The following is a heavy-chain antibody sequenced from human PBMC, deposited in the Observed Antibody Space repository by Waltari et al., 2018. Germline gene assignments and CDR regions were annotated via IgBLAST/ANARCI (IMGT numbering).Heavy chain of an antibody. J-gene: IGHJ4*02. CDR3: AKERGSSGVVLDY. D-gene: IGHD3-3*01. CDR2: ISYDGSKK. Sequence: QVQLVESGGSVVQPGRSMRLACAAAGFTFSTHASSHAMQWGRPAPGKGLEWLAVISYDGSKKNDADSVKGRFTISRDDSKNTLYLQMNSLRAEDTAVYYCAKERGSSGVVLDYWGQGTLVTVSS. V-gene: IGHV3-30*18. CDR1: GFTFSTHASSHA.